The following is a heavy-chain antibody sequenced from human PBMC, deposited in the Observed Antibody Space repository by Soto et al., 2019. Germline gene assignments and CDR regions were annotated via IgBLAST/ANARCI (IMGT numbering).Heavy chain of an antibody. J-gene: IGHJ6*02. CDR2: ISGYNGNT. D-gene: IGHD2-2*03. V-gene: IGHV1-18*01. CDR1: GYTFTSYG. CDR3: ARDGYCISTSCRHYDYYGMDV. Sequence: QVQLVQSGAEVKKPGASLKVSSKASGYTFTSYGISWVRQAPGQGLEWMGWISGYNGNTNYAQKLQGRVTMTTDTSTSTAYMELRSLRSDDTAVYYCARDGYCISTSCRHYDYYGMDVWGQGTTVTVSS.